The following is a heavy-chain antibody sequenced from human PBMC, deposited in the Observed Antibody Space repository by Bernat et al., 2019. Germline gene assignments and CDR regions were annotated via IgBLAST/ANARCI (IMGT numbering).Heavy chain of an antibody. J-gene: IGHJ4*02. Sequence: EVQLVGSGGGLVQPGGSLRLSCAASGFTFSSYWMSWVRQAPGKGLEWVANIKQDGSEKYYVDSVKGRFTISRDNAKNSLYLQMNSLRAEDTAVYYCARDGGYDYVWGSYRWGGKIDYWGQGTLVTVSS. CDR2: IKQDGSEK. D-gene: IGHD3-16*02. CDR1: GFTFSSYW. V-gene: IGHV3-7*01. CDR3: ARDGGYDYVWGSYRWGGKIDY.